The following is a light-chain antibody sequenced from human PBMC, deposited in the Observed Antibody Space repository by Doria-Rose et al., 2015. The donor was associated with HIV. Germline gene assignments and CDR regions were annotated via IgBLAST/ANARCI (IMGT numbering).Light chain of an antibody. CDR1: QSFSSTY. J-gene: IGKJ1*01. CDR2: DGS. CDR3: HQYGTSWT. Sequence: VLTQSPGTPSLSPGERATLSCRASQSFSSTYLAWYQQKPGQAPSLLIYDGSTRATGIPDRFSASGSGTDFTLTINRLEPEDFALYYCHQYGTSWTFGQGTKVEI. V-gene: IGKV3-20*01.